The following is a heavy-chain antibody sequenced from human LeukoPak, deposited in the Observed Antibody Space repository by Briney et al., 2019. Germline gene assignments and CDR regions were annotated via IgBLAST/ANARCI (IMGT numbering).Heavy chain of an antibody. CDR2: IYYNGNI. D-gene: IGHD1-26*01. CDR3: ARGRSNYYGMDV. V-gene: IGHV4-59*01. Sequence: SETLSLTCSVSDGSINSYYWNWIRRPPGKGLEWIGYIYYNGNINYSPSLKSRVTMSVDTSKNLFSLKVSSVTAADTAVYYCARGRSNYYGMDVWGQGTTVTVSS. J-gene: IGHJ6*02. CDR1: DGSINSYY.